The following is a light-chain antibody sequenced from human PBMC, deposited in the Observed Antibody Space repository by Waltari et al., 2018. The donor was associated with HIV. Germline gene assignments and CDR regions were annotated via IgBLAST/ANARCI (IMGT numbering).Light chain of an antibody. J-gene: IGLJ2*01. V-gene: IGLV1-40*01. CDR1: SSNIGAESD. CDR2: ANT. Sequence: QSVLTQPTPVTGATGQRVTISCTGSSSNIGAESDVNWYQHLPGTDPKLLIYANTHQPSGVPDRFSGSKSGTSASLAITGLQAEDEAEYYCQSYDSSLSGYVVFGGGTKLTVL. CDR3: QSYDSSLSGYVV.